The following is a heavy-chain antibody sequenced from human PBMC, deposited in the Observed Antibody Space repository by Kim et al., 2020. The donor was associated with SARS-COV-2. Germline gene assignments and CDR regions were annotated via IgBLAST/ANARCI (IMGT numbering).Heavy chain of an antibody. CDR1: GFTFSSYW. V-gene: IGHV3-7*03. CDR3: ARERAGRLSCSGGSCYSGGGCFDI. J-gene: IGHJ3*02. Sequence: GGSLRLSCAASGFTFSSYWMSWVRQAPGKGLEWVARIKQDGREKKYVDSVKGRFTISRDNAKKSLYLQMNSLRAEDTAVYYCARERAGRLSCSGGSCYSGGGCFDIWGQGTMVTVSS. CDR2: IKQDGREK. D-gene: IGHD2-15*01.